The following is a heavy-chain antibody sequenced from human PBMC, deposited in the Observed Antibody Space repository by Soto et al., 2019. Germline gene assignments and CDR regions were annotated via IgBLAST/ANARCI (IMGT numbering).Heavy chain of an antibody. V-gene: IGHV1-18*04. J-gene: IGHJ4*02. CDR2: ISAYNGNT. D-gene: IGHD6-19*01. CDR1: GYTFTGYY. CDR3: ASSGAVAGNFDD. Sequence: WASVKVSCKASGYTFTGYYMHWVRQAPGQGLEWMGWISAYNGNTNYAQKLQGRVTMTTDTSTSTAYMELRSLRSDDTAVYYGASSGAVAGNFDDWGQGTLVTVSS.